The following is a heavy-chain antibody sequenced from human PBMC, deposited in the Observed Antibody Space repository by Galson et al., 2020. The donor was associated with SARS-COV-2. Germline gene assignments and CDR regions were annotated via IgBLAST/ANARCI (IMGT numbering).Heavy chain of an antibody. CDR2: MYGGGNT. CDR3: ARDGIPGQGSVFDY. CDR1: DGSITTYY. Sequence: SQTLSLTCTISDGSITTYYWSWVRQAAGKGLEWIGRMYGGGNTNYNPSLKSRVTLSVDTSKNQVSLKLISVTAADTAVYYCARDGIPGQGSVFDYWGQGTQVTVSS. J-gene: IGHJ4*02. D-gene: IGHD3-10*01. V-gene: IGHV4-4*07.